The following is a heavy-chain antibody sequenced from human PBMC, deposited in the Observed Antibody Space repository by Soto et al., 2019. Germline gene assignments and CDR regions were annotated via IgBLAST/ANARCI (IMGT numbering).Heavy chain of an antibody. CDR3: ARDCSGGSCYLGGYYGMDV. CDR2: IWYDGSNK. V-gene: IGHV3-33*01. J-gene: IGHJ6*02. D-gene: IGHD2-15*01. CDR1: GFTFSSYG. Sequence: GGSLRLSCAASGFTFSSYGMHWVRQAPGKGLEWVAVIWYDGSNKYYADSVKGRFTISRDNSKNTLYLQMNSLRAEDTAVYYCARDCSGGSCYLGGYYGMDVWGQGTTVTVSS.